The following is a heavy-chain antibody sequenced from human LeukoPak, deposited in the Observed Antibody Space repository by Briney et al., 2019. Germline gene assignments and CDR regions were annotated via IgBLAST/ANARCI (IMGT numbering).Heavy chain of an antibody. V-gene: IGHV4-61*01. CDR3: ARGFGRIFGVVTYRYFDY. CDR1: GGSVSSGYYY. J-gene: IGHJ4*02. CDR2: MYYSGTT. D-gene: IGHD3-3*01. Sequence: SETLSLTCTVSGGSVSSGYYYWSWIRQSPGRGLEWIGNMYYSGTTTYNPSLKSRVTISVDTSKNQFSLKLSSVTAADTAVYYCARGFGRIFGVVTYRYFDYWGQGTLVTVSS.